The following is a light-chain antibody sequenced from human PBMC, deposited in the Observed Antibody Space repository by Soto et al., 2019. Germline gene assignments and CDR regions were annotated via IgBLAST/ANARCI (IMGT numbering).Light chain of an antibody. CDR3: QTWSTDIRV. CDR2: VNSDGSH. V-gene: IGLV4-69*01. J-gene: IGLJ3*02. CDR1: SGHNSYA. Sequence: QLVLIQSPSASASLGASVKLTCTLSSGHNSYAIAWHQQQTEKGPRYLMKVNSDGSHSKGDGIPDRFSGSSSGAERYLTISSLQSEDEADYYCQTWSTDIRVFGGGTKLTVL.